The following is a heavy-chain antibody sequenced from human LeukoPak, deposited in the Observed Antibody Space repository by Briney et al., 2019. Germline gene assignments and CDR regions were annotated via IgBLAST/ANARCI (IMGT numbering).Heavy chain of an antibody. D-gene: IGHD3-22*01. Sequence: GGSLRLSCAASGFTFSSYGMHWVRQAPGKGLEWVAVIWYDGSNKYYADSVKGRFTISRDNSKNTLYLQMNSLRAEDTAVYYCAKDAGYYYFIDYWGQGTLVTVSS. J-gene: IGHJ4*02. CDR1: GFTFSSYG. CDR3: AKDAGYYYFIDY. CDR2: IWYDGSNK. V-gene: IGHV3-33*06.